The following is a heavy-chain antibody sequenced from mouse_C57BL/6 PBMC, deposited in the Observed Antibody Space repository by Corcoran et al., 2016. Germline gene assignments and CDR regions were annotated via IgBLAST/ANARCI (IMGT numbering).Heavy chain of an antibody. V-gene: IGHV9-3*01. CDR2: INTYSGVP. Sequence: QIQLVQSGPELKKPGETVKISCKASGYTFTTYGMSWVKQAPGKGLKWMGWINTYSGVPTYADDFKGRFAFSLETSASTAYLQINNLKNEDTATYFCARSYYYGSSSYWYFDVWGTGTTVTVSS. CDR3: ARSYYYGSSSYWYFDV. D-gene: IGHD1-1*01. CDR1: GYTFTTYG. J-gene: IGHJ1*03.